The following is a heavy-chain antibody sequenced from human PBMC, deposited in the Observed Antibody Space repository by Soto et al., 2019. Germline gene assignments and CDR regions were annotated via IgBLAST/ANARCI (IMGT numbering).Heavy chain of an antibody. D-gene: IGHD3-10*01. V-gene: IGHV3-33*01. J-gene: IGHJ4*02. Sequence: PGGSLRLSCAASGFTFSSYGMHWVRQAPGKGLEWVAVIWYDGSNKYYADSVKGRFTISRDNSKNTLYLQMNSLRAEDTAVHYCARVSKRIGSSYFDYWGQGTLVTVS. CDR3: ARVSKRIGSSYFDY. CDR1: GFTFSSYG. CDR2: IWYDGSNK.